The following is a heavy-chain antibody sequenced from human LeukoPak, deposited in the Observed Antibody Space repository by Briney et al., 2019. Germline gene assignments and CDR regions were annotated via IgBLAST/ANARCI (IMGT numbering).Heavy chain of an antibody. Sequence: ASVKVSCKASGYTFTSYYMHWVRQAPGQGLEWMGGIIPISGTTNYAQKFQGRVTITADEPTSTAYMELSSLRFEDTAVYYCARLCCGADFLLDVWGKGTTVTISS. D-gene: IGHD2-21*02. CDR2: IIPISGTT. V-gene: IGHV1-69*13. CDR1: GYTFTSYY. CDR3: ARLCCGADFLLDV. J-gene: IGHJ6*04.